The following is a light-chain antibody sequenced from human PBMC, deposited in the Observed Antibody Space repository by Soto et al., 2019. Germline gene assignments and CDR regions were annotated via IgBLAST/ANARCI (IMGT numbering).Light chain of an antibody. CDR1: SSNIGAGYD. V-gene: IGLV1-40*01. Sequence: QSVLTQPPSVSGVPGQRVTISCTGSSSNIGAGYDVHWYQQLPGRSPKLLIYANSNRPSGVPDRFSGSKSGTSASLAITGLQAEDEADYYCQSYDSSPSGSRVFGGGTKLTVL. J-gene: IGLJ2*01. CDR3: QSYDSSPSGSRV. CDR2: ANS.